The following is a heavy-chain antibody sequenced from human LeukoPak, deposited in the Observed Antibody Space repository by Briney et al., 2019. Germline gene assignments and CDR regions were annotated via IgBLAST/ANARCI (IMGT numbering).Heavy chain of an antibody. V-gene: IGHV4-59*01. Sequence: SETLSLTCTVSGGSMSSYYWSWIRQPPGKGLEWIGYIYYSGSTNYNPSLKSRVTISVDTSKNQFSLKLSSVTAADTAVYYCARVNYYDSSGYYYPEYWGQGTLVTVSS. D-gene: IGHD3-22*01. CDR3: ARVNYYDSSGYYYPEY. CDR2: IYYSGST. CDR1: GGSMSSYY. J-gene: IGHJ4*02.